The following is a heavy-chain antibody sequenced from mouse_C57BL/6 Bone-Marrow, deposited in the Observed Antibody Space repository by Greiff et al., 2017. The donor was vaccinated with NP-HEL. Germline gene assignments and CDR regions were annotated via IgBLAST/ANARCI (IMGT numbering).Heavy chain of an antibody. V-gene: IGHV1-9*01. D-gene: IGHD2-1*01. CDR2: ILPGSGST. CDR3: ARLFYGNVFAY. J-gene: IGHJ3*01. Sequence: VKLMESGAELMKPGASVKLSCKATGYTFTGYWIEWVKQRPGHGLEWIGEILPGSGSTNYNEKFKGKATFTADTSSNTAYMQLSSLTTEDSAIYYCARLFYGNVFAYWGQGTLVTVSA. CDR1: GYTFTGYW.